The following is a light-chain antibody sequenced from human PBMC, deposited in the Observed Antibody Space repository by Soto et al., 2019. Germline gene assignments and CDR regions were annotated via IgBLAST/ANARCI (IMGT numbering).Light chain of an antibody. J-gene: IGKJ4*01. CDR2: AAS. CDR1: QGISSY. CDR3: QQLNAYPLP. V-gene: IGKV1-9*01. Sequence: IQLTQSPSSLSASVGDRVTITCRASQGISSYLAWYQQKPGKAPKLLIYAASTLQSGVPSRFSGSGSGTDVTLTISSLQPEDFATYYCQQLNAYPLPFGGGTKVEI.